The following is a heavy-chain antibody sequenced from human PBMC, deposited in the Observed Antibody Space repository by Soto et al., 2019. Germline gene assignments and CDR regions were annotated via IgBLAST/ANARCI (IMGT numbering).Heavy chain of an antibody. V-gene: IGHV4-39*01. CDR3: ASQRTLNQDRDGFDY. CDR2: IYYSGIT. CDR1: GGSISSSSYY. Sequence: PSETLSLTCTVSGGSISSSSYYWGWIRQPRGKGLEWSGSIYYSGITDYNPSLKRPVTMSVYMSKNQFSLKLSSVTAANTAVYYSASQRTLNQDRDGFDYWGQGTLVTVSS. J-gene: IGHJ4*02. D-gene: IGHD2-15*01.